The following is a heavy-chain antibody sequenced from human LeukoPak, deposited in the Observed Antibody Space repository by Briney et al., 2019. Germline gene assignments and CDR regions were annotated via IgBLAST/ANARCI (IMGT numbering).Heavy chain of an antibody. J-gene: IGHJ4*02. Sequence: GGSLRLSCAASGFTFSSYGMHWVRQAPGRGLEWVAVISYDGSNKYYADSVKGRFTISRDNSKNTLYLQMNSLRAEDTAVYYCARDFFARQLAGYYFDYWGQGTLVTVSS. D-gene: IGHD6-6*01. V-gene: IGHV3-30*03. CDR1: GFTFSSYG. CDR3: ARDFFARQLAGYYFDY. CDR2: ISYDGSNK.